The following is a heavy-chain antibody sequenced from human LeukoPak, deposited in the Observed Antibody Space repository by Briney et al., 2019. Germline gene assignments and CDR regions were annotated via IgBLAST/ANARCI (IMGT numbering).Heavy chain of an antibody. CDR2: ISPNSGGT. CDR3: ARAGYSYVGGWFDP. Sequence: ASVKVSCKASGYTFTGYYMHWVRQAPGQGLEWMGRISPNSGGTNYAQKFQGRVTMTRDTSISTAYMELSRLRSDDTAVYYCARAGYSYVGGWFDPRGQGTLVTVSS. D-gene: IGHD5-18*01. J-gene: IGHJ5*02. CDR1: GYTFTGYY. V-gene: IGHV1-2*06.